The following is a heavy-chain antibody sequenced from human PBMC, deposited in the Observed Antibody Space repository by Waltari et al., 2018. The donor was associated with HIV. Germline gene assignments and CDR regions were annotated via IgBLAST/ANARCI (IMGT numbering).Heavy chain of an antibody. CDR3: ATSRTFDY. D-gene: IGHD2-2*01. CDR1: GFTFSSSW. CDR2: IKQDGGEK. Sequence: EVQLLESGGGLVQPGGSLRLSCAASGFTFSSSWMSWVRQAPGKGLEWVANIKQDGGEKYYVDSVKGRFAISRDNAQNSLYLQMNNLRAEDTAVYFCATSRTFDYWGQGTLVTVSS. V-gene: IGHV3-7*01. J-gene: IGHJ4*02.